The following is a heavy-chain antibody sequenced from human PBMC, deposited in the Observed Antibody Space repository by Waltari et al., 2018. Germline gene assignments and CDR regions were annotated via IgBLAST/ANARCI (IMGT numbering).Heavy chain of an antibody. D-gene: IGHD6-6*01. CDR3: AGVQLGYAFDI. J-gene: IGHJ3*02. CDR1: GYTFTDYY. Sequence: EVQLVQSGAEVKKPGATVKISCKVSGYTFTDYYMHWVQQAPGKGLEWMGLVDPEDGEAIYAEKFQGRVTMTRDTSTSTVYMELSSLRSEDTAVYYCAGVQLGYAFDIWGQGTMVTVSS. V-gene: IGHV1-69-2*01. CDR2: VDPEDGEA.